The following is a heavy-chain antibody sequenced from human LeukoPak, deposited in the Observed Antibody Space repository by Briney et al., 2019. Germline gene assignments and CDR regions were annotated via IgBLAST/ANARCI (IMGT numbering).Heavy chain of an antibody. J-gene: IGHJ4*02. CDR3: AKSREYYFDY. CDR1: GFTFSSYG. V-gene: IGHV3-30*18. Sequence: GGSLRLSCAASGFTFSSYGMHWVRQAPGKGLEWVAVISYDGSNKYYADSVKGRFTISRDNSKNTLYLQMNSLRAEDTAVYYCAKSREYYFDYWGQGTLVTVSS. CDR2: ISYDGSNK.